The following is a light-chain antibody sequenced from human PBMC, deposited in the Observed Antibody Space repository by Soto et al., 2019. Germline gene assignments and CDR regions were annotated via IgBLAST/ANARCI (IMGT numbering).Light chain of an antibody. Sequence: PGETATLSCRASRSVSSYLAWYQQKPGQAPRLLIYDASNRATGIPARFSGSGSGTEFTLTISSLQSEDFAVYYCQQYNNWPPITFGQGTRLDI. CDR1: RSVSSY. J-gene: IGKJ5*01. V-gene: IGKV3D-15*01. CDR2: DAS. CDR3: QQYNNWPPIT.